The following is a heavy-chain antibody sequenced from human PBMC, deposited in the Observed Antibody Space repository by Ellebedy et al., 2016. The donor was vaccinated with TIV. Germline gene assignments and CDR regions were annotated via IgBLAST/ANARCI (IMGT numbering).Heavy chain of an antibody. CDR1: GYTFTGYY. CDR2: INPNSGGT. CDR3: ARDVSSHSTDYYYYMDG. Sequence: ASVKVSCXASGYTFTGYYMHWVRQAPGQGLEWMGWINPNSGGTNYAQKFHGRVTMTRDTSISTAYMELSRLRSDDTAVYYCARDVSSHSTDYYYYMDGWGKGTTVTVSS. V-gene: IGHV1-2*02. J-gene: IGHJ6*03. D-gene: IGHD6-13*01.